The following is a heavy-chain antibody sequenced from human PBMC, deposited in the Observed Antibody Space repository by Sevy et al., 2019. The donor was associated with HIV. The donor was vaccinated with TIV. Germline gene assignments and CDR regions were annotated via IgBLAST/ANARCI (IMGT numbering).Heavy chain of an antibody. V-gene: IGHV3-30*18. J-gene: IGHJ6*02. D-gene: IGHD6-19*01. CDR2: ISYDGSNK. CDR1: GFTFSSYG. Sequence: GGSLRLSCAASGFTFSSYGMHWVRQAPGKGLEWVAVISYDGSNKYYADSVKGRFTISRDNSKNTLYLQMNSLRAEDTAVYYCAKDPGSSGWYWLHYYYYGMDVWGQGTTVTVSS. CDR3: AKDPGSSGWYWLHYYYYGMDV.